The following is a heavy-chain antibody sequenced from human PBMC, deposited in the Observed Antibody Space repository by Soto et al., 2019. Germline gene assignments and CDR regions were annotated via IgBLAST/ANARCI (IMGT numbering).Heavy chain of an antibody. D-gene: IGHD6-13*01. V-gene: IGHV4-34*01. CDR1: GGSFSGYY. Sequence: SETLSLTCAVYGGSFSGYYWSWIRQPPGKGLEWIGEINHSGSTNYNPSLKSRVTISVDTSKNQFSLKLSSVTAADTAVYYCARGSSWYYFDYWGQGTLVTVSS. CDR3: ARGSSWYYFDY. CDR2: INHSGST. J-gene: IGHJ4*02.